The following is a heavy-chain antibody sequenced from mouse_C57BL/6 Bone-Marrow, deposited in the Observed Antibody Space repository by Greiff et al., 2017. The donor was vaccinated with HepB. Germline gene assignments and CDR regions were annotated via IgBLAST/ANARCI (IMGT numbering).Heavy chain of an antibody. CDR2: IDPENGDT. J-gene: IGHJ2*01. CDR3: TKARRLLRYL. D-gene: IGHD1-1*01. CDR1: GFNIKDDY. Sequence: EVQLQQSGAELVRPGASVKLSCTASGFNIKDDYMPWVKQRPEQGLEWIGWIDPENGDTEYASKFQGKATITADTSSNTAYLQLSSLTSEDTAVYYCTKARRLLRYLWGQGTTLTVSA. V-gene: IGHV14-4*01.